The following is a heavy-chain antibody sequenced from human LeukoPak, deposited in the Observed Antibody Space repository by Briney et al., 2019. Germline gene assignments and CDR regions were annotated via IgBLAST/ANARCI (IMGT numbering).Heavy chain of an antibody. V-gene: IGHV3-21*01. CDR1: GFTFSSYS. CDR2: ISSSSSYI. CDR3: ARDGSGWTLYYFDY. J-gene: IGHJ4*02. D-gene: IGHD6-19*01. Sequence: GGSLRLSCAASGFTFSSYSMNWVRQAPGKGLEWVSSISSSSSYIYYADSVKGRFTISRDNAENSLYLQMNSLRAEDTAVYYCARDGSGWTLYYFDYWGQGTLVTVSS.